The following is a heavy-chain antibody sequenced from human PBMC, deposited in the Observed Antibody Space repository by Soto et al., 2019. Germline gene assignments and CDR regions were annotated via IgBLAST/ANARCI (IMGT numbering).Heavy chain of an antibody. V-gene: IGHV1-69*02. CDR2: IIPILGIA. CDR1: GGTFSSYT. Sequence: QVQLVQTGAEVKKPGSSVKVSCKASGGTFSSYTISWVRQAPGHGLEWMGRIIPILGIANYAQKFQGRVTITADNSTSTAYMELSSLRSEAMGVYYCAINYYDSSGYLDWFDPLGQGTLVTVSS. J-gene: IGHJ5*02. CDR3: AINYYDSSGYLDWFDP. D-gene: IGHD3-22*01.